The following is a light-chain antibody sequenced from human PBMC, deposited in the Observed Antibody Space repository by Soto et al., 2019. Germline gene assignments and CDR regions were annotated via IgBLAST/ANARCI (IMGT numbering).Light chain of an antibody. Sequence: EIVLTQSPDTLSLSPGERATLSCRASQSVGGNYLAWYQQKPGQAPRLLIYGASNRGTGIPDRFGGSASGTDSPLTISRLEPEDFAVYHCRHSDSSPAVGGAPKVEIK. J-gene: IGKJ4*01. CDR3: RHSDSSPA. CDR2: GAS. V-gene: IGKV3-20*01. CDR1: QSVGGNY.